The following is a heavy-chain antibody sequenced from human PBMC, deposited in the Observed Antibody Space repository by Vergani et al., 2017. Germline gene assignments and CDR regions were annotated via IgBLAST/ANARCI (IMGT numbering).Heavy chain of an antibody. J-gene: IGHJ3*02. V-gene: IGHV3-23*01. Sequence: EVQLLESGGGLVQPGGSLRLSCAASGFTFSSYAMSWVRQDPGKGLEWVSAISGSGGSTYYADSVKGRFTISRDKSKNTLYLQMNSLRAEDTAVYYCAKLVYYDSRGKDAFDIWGQGTMVTVSS. CDR2: ISGSGGST. CDR1: GFTFSSYA. CDR3: AKLVYYDSRGKDAFDI. D-gene: IGHD3-22*01.